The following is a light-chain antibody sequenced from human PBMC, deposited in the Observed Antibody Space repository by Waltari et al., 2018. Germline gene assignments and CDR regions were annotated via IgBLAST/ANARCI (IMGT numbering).Light chain of an antibody. J-gene: IGKJ2*01. CDR3: QQGYSSPPYT. CDR2: AAT. CDR1: QSISTY. Sequence: DIQMTQSPSTLSASVGDGVTITCRASQSISTYLNWYQQKPGKAPSLLIFAATSLQSGVPSRFSGSGSGTEFTLTINNLQPEDFATYYCQQGYSSPPYTFGQGTKLLI. V-gene: IGKV1-39*01.